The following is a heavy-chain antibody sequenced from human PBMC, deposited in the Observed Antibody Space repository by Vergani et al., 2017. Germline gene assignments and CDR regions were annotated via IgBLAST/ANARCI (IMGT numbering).Heavy chain of an antibody. CDR1: GGSFSSYY. J-gene: IGHJ4*02. Sequence: QVQLQQWGAGLLKPSETLSLTCAVYGGSFSSYYWSWIRQPPGKGLEWIGYIYYSGSTNYNPSLKSRVTISVDTSKNQFSLKLSSVTAADTAVYYCARGARYSGYSYGLWGQGTLVTVSS. CDR2: IYYSGST. CDR3: ARGARYSGYSYGL. D-gene: IGHD5-18*01. V-gene: IGHV4-34*11.